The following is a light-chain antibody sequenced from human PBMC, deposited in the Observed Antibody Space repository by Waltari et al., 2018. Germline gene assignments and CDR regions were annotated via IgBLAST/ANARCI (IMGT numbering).Light chain of an antibody. Sequence: DIQMTQSPSTLSASVGDRVTITCRASQRISTSFAWYQQKKGKAPNLLIFEASTLQSGVPSRLSGSGSGTEFTLTISSLQPDDFATYYCQQLNSHLFTFGPGTTVDIK. CDR2: EAS. CDR1: QRISTS. V-gene: IGKV1-5*03. CDR3: QQLNSHLFT. J-gene: IGKJ3*01.